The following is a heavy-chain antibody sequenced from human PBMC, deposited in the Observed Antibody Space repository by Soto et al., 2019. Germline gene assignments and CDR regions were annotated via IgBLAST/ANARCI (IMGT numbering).Heavy chain of an antibody. CDR3: ARDGHSRWPPSRVYYYGMDV. D-gene: IGHD6-13*01. CDR2: INPSGGST. V-gene: IGHV1-46*01. J-gene: IGHJ6*02. Sequence: GASVKVSCKASGYTFTSYYMHWVRQAPGQGLEWMGIINPSGGSTSYAQKFQGRVTMTRDTSTSTVYMELSSLRSEDTAVYYCARDGHSRWPPSRVYYYGMDVWGQGTTVTVSS. CDR1: GYTFTSYY.